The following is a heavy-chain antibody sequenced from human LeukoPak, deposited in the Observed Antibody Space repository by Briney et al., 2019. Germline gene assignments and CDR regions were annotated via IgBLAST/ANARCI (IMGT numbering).Heavy chain of an antibody. D-gene: IGHD6-13*01. CDR2: IYTSGSI. Sequence: SETLSLTCTVSGGSISSGSYYWSWIRQPAGKGLEWIGRIYTSGSINYNPSLKSRVTISVDTSKNQFSLKLSSVTAADTAVYYCARESYSSSWYNFDYWGQGTLVTISS. CDR1: GGSISSGSYY. J-gene: IGHJ4*02. V-gene: IGHV4-61*02. CDR3: ARESYSSSWYNFDY.